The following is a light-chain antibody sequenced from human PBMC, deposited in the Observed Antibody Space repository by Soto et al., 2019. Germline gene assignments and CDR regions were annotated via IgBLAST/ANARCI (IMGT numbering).Light chain of an antibody. V-gene: IGKV1-16*01. CDR2: AAS. CDR1: QGISTH. CDR3: QQYVSYPYT. J-gene: IGKJ2*01. Sequence: DIQMTQSPSSLSAFVGDGVTITCRASQGISTHLAWFQQRPGKAPKSLIYAASSLHSGVPSRFIGSGSGTDFTLTISSLQPEDFAIYYCQQYVSYPYTFGQGTKLEIK.